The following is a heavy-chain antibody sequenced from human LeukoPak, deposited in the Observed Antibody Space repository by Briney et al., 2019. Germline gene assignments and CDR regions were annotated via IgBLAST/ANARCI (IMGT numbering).Heavy chain of an antibody. CDR3: ARDAPGVAAHYCYYMDV. CDR1: GGSMRSGYFY. V-gene: IGHV4-61*02. J-gene: IGHJ6*03. CDR2: MSNSGSA. D-gene: IGHD3-3*01. Sequence: SETLSLTCTVSGGSMRSGYFYWSWIRQPAGKGLEWTGRMSNSGSANYSPSLKSRVTISVDTSKSQFSLRLASVTAADMAVYYCARDAPGVAAHYCYYMDVWGKGTTVTVSS.